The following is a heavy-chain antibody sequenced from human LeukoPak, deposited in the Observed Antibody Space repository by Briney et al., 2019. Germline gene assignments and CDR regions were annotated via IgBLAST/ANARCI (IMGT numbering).Heavy chain of an antibody. Sequence: GRSLRLSCAASGFTFSSYGMHWVRQAPGKGLEWVAVISYDGSNKYYADSVKGRFTISRDNSKNTLYLQMNSLRAEDTAVYYCAKDQRPRGSLDYWGQGTLVTVSS. CDR2: ISYDGSNK. J-gene: IGHJ4*02. D-gene: IGHD6-25*01. CDR1: GFTFSSYG. V-gene: IGHV3-30*18. CDR3: AKDQRPRGSLDY.